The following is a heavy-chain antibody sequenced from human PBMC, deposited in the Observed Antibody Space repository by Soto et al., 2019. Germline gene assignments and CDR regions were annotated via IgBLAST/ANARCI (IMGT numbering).Heavy chain of an antibody. CDR2: IIPIFGTA. CDR3: ARKERDGYNCLDY. J-gene: IGHJ4*02. V-gene: IGHV1-69*13. Sequence: GASVKVSFKASGCTFSSYAISWVRQAPGQGLEWMGGIIPIFGTANYAQKFQGRVTITADESTSTAYMELSSLRSEDTAVYYCARKERDGYNCLDYWGQGTLVTVSS. CDR1: GCTFSSYA. D-gene: IGHD5-12*01.